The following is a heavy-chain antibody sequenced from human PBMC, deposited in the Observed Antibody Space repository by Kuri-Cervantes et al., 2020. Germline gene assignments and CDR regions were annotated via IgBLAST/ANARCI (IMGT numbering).Heavy chain of an antibody. CDR2: INPSGGHT. J-gene: IGHJ4*02. CDR1: GYTFTSYC. CDR3: ARDNVDLVATIPAN. V-gene: IGHV1-46*01. D-gene: IGHD5-12*01. Sequence: ASVKVSCKASGYTFTSYCMHWVRQAPGQGLEWMGMINPSGGHTTFAQKFQGRVSMTSDTSTRTVYMDLSSLSSEDTAIYYCARDNVDLVATIPANWGQGTLVTVSS.